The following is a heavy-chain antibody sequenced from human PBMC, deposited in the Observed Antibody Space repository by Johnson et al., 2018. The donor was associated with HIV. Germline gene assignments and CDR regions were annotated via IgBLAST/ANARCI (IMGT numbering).Heavy chain of an antibody. CDR2: ISSNGGST. J-gene: IGHJ3*01. CDR3: ARMSPDRDAFDV. D-gene: IGHD1-14*01. CDR1: GFTFSSYA. V-gene: IGHV3-64*01. Sequence: VLLVESGGGVVQPGRSLRLSCAASGFTFSSYAMYWVRQAPGKGLEYVSAISSNGGSTYYANSVKGRFTISRDNSKNTLYLQMGSLRGEDMAVYYCARMSPDRDAFDVWGQGTMVTVSS.